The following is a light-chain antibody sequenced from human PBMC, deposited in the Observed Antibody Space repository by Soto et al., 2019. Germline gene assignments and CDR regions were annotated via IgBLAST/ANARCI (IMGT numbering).Light chain of an antibody. CDR2: EGT. CDR3: CSFAGGSIVL. CDR1: NSDVGSYNL. Sequence: QSALTQPASVSGSPGQSITISCTGTNSDVGSYNLVSWYQHHPGKAPKLMIYEGTKRPSGVSDRFSGSKSGNTASLTISGLQAEDEADYYCCSFAGGSIVLFGGGIQLTVL. J-gene: IGLJ2*01. V-gene: IGLV2-23*01.